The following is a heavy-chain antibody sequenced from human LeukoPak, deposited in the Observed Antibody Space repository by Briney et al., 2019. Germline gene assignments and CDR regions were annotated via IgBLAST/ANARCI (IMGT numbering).Heavy chain of an antibody. V-gene: IGHV4-59*01. D-gene: IGHD3-22*01. CDR1: GGTISSYY. CDR2: IYYSGST. J-gene: IGHJ3*02. Sequence: PSETLSLTCTVSGGTISSYYWSWLRQPPGKGLVGIVYIYYSGSTNYNPSLKSRITILVDTSKNQFSLKLSSVTAADTAVYYCAGRDYYDSSGYYEAFDIWGQGTMVTVSS. CDR3: AGRDYYDSSGYYEAFDI.